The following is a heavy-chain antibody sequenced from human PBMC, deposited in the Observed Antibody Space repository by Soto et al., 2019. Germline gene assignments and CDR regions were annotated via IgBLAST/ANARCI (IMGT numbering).Heavy chain of an antibody. V-gene: IGHV3-21*01. Sequence: PGWSLRLSCAVSGFAFSSYSVNWVRQAPGKGLEWVSSISTSGYIYYADSVKGRFAISRDNAKNSLFLQMTSLRVEDTAVYYCARRADYSNSNFDYWGQGTLGTVSS. J-gene: IGHJ4*02. CDR3: ARRADYSNSNFDY. CDR2: ISTSGYI. CDR1: GFAFSSYS. D-gene: IGHD4-4*01.